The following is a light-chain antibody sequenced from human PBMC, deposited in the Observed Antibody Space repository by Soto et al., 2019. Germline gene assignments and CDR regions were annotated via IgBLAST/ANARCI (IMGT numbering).Light chain of an antibody. CDR1: QGISSY. V-gene: IGKV1-9*01. J-gene: IGKJ4*01. CDR3: KQVKKYPLT. Sequence: IQLTQSPSSLSASVGDRVTITCRASQGISSYLGWYQQKPGKAPKLLIYDAATFQSGVPSRFSGSGSRTDFALTITNLQAEEFATYYCKQVKKYPLTCGGGTEVEFK. CDR2: DAA.